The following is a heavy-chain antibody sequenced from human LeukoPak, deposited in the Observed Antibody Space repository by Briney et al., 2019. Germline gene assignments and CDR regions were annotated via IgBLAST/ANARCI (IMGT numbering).Heavy chain of an antibody. CDR3: AKGPFSSGWYGNDY. V-gene: IGHV3-53*01. CDR2: IYSGGNT. J-gene: IGHJ4*02. CDR1: GFTVSSNS. Sequence: GGSLRLSCTVSGFTVSSNSWSWVRQAPGKGLEWVSFIYSGGNTHYSDSVTGRFTISRDNSKNTLYLQMNSLRAEDTAVYYCAKGPFSSGWYGNDYWGQGTLVTVSS. D-gene: IGHD6-19*01.